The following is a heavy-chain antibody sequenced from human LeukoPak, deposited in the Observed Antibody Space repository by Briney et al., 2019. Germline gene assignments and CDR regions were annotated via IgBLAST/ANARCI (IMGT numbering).Heavy chain of an antibody. D-gene: IGHD2-8*01. V-gene: IGHV3-23*01. Sequence: GASLRLSCVTSGFTFSSYAMHWVRQAPGKGLEWVSTIGGSGDNTYYADSVKGRFTISRDNSKNTLYLQMNSLRAEDTAVYYCAKGVSTNWFDPWGQGTLVTVSS. CDR3: AKGVSTNWFDP. J-gene: IGHJ5*02. CDR1: GFTFSSYA. CDR2: IGGSGDNT.